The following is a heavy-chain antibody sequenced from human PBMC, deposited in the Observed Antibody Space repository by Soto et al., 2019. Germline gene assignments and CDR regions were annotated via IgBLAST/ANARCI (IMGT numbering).Heavy chain of an antibody. Sequence: PSETLSLTCAVSGGSFSSSYYWGWLRQPPGKGLEWLGNIYYSGHTYYNPSLKSRFAMSVDTSKNQFSLTLTSVTAADTAVYYCARGRGYDFWSGYRWFDPWGQGTLVTVS. J-gene: IGHJ5*02. CDR3: ARGRGYDFWSGYRWFDP. V-gene: IGHV4-39*01. D-gene: IGHD3-3*01. CDR2: IYYSGHT. CDR1: GGSFSSSYY.